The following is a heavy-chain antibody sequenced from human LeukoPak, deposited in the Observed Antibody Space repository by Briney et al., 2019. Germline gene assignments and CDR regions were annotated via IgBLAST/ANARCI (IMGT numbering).Heavy chain of an antibody. V-gene: IGHV4-34*01. Sequence: SETLSLTCAVYGGSFSGYYWSWIRQPPGKGLEWIGEINHSGSTNYNPSLKSRVTISVDTSKNQFSLKLSSVTAADTAVYYCARGRSGYYGSGTPNPPDYWGQGTLVIVSS. CDR2: INHSGST. J-gene: IGHJ4*02. D-gene: IGHD3-10*01. CDR1: GGSFSGYY. CDR3: ARGRSGYYGSGTPNPPDY.